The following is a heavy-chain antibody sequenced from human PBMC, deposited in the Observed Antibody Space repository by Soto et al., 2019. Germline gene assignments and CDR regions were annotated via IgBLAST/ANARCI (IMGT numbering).Heavy chain of an antibody. V-gene: IGHV4-39*07. CDR3: ARGTSSWSWKFDY. CDR2: IHYTERT. CDR1: GGSISDSSHY. D-gene: IGHD6-13*01. Sequence: PSETLSLTCTVSGGSISDSSHYWAWIRQPPGKGLEWIATIHYTERTYYNPSLRSRVTISLDTSKNQFSLRLTSVTAADTAVYYCARGTSSWSWKFDYWGQGILVTVSS. J-gene: IGHJ4*02.